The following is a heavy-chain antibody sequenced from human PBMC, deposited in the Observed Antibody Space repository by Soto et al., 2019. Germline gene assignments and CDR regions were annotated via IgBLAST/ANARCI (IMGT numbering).Heavy chain of an antibody. CDR2: ISSSSSYI. CDR3: ARDGPTTVTTIDY. J-gene: IGHJ4*02. V-gene: IGHV3-21*01. CDR1: GFTFSSYS. D-gene: IGHD4-17*01. Sequence: EVQLVESGGGLVKPGGSLRLSCAASGFTFSSYSMNWVRQAPGKGLEWVSSISSSSSYIYYADSVKGRFTISRDNAKNSLYLQMNSLRAEDTAVYYCARDGPTTVTTIDYWGQGTLVTVSS.